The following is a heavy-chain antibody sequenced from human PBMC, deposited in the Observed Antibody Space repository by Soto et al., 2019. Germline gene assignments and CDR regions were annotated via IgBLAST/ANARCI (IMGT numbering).Heavy chain of an antibody. V-gene: IGHV3-15*05. CDR3: STGPPFSGSVFEY. CDR2: IKSKSAGETT. D-gene: IGHD1-26*01. CDR1: GFSFRTTW. J-gene: IGHJ4*02. Sequence: EVQLVESGGGLVKPGGSLRLSCAASGFSFRTTWMSWVRQAPGKGLEWVGRIKSKSAGETTDYADPVKGRFTSSRDDSKDTLFLHLDSLETGDTAVYYCSTGPPFSGSVFEYWGQGTLVTVSS.